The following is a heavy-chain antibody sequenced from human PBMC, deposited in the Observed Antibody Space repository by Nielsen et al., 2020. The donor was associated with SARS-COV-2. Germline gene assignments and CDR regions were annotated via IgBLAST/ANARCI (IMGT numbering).Heavy chain of an antibody. J-gene: IGHJ6*02. Sequence: GESLKISCAASGFTFSSYGMHWVRQAPGKGLEWVAVISYDGSNKYYADSVKGRFTISRDNSKNTLYLQMNSLRAEDTAVYYCAKDSRHSGSHYPYYYYGMDVWGQGTTVTVSS. CDR2: ISYDGSNK. CDR3: AKDSRHSGSHYPYYYYGMDV. D-gene: IGHD1-26*01. CDR1: GFTFSSYG. V-gene: IGHV3-30*18.